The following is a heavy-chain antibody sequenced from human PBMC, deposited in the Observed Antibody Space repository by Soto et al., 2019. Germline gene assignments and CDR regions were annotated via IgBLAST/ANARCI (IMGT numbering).Heavy chain of an antibody. Sequence: EIHLVESGGGLIQPGGSLRLICAASGLSVSANYMTWVRQVPGKGLEWLSIIYRGGGTYYADSLRGRAIISRDASKTVGSLKLKPSTVDDVGIYYCAHGDNSGAFPIWGRGTVVNVSS. J-gene: IGHJ3*02. V-gene: IGHV3-53*01. CDR2: IYRGGGT. D-gene: IGHD6-25*01. CDR1: GLSVSANY. CDR3: AHGDNSGAFPI.